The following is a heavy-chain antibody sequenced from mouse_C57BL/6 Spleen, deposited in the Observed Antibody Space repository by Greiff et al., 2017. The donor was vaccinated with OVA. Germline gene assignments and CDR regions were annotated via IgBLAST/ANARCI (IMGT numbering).Heavy chain of an antibody. CDR2: FHPYNDDT. D-gene: IGHD1-1*01. Sequence: VHLEESGAELVKPGASVKMSCKASGYTFTTYPIEWMKQNHGKSLEWIGNFHPYNDDTKYNEKFKGKATLTVEKSSSTVYLELSRLTSDDSAVYYCARGITTVVDYYFDYWGQGTTLTVSS. CDR3: ARGITTVVDYYFDY. V-gene: IGHV1-47*01. CDR1: GYTFTTYP. J-gene: IGHJ2*01.